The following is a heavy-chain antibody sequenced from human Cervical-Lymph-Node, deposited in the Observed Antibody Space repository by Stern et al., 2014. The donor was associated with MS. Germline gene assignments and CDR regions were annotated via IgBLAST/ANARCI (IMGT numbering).Heavy chain of an antibody. CDR2: IYHSGST. Sequence: QLQLQESGPGLVKPSETLSLTCTVSGYSISSGYYWGWIRQPPGKGLEWIGTIYHSGSTYYNPSLKRRVTISVDTSKNQFSRKLSSVTAADTAVYYCAREEQQLVHGNWFDPWGQGTLVTVSS. J-gene: IGHJ5*02. V-gene: IGHV4-38-2*02. D-gene: IGHD6-13*01. CDR3: AREEQQLVHGNWFDP. CDR1: GYSISSGYY.